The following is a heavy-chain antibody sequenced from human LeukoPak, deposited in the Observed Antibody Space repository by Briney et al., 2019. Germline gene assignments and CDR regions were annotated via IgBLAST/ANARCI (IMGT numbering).Heavy chain of an antibody. CDR3: ARVADGPYCKYYFDY. CDR2: IYYSGST. Sequence: PSETLSLTCTVSGDSVSSGSYYWSWIRQPPGKGLEWIGYIYYSGSTNYNPSLKSRVTISVDTSKNQFSLKLGAVTAADTAVYYCARVADGPYCKYYFDYGGQGTRVTVSS. V-gene: IGHV4-61*01. J-gene: IGHJ4*02. D-gene: IGHD2/OR15-2a*01. CDR1: GDSVSSGSYY.